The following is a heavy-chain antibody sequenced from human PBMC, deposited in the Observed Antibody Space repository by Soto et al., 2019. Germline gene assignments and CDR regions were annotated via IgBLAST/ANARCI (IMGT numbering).Heavy chain of an antibody. D-gene: IGHD3-22*01. CDR3: AREKDDSSGYHAFDI. CDR2: IIPIFGTA. J-gene: IGHJ3*02. Sequence: ASVKVSCKASGGTFSSYAISWVRQAPGQGLEWMGGIIPIFGTANYAQKFQGRVTITADEPTSTAYMELSSLRSEDTAVYYCAREKDDSSGYHAFDIWGQGTMVTVSS. V-gene: IGHV1-69*13. CDR1: GGTFSSYA.